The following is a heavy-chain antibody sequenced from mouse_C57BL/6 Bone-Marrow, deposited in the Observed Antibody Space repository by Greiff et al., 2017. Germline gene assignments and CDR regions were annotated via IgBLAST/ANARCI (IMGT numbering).Heavy chain of an antibody. CDR1: GYSITSGYY. Sequence: EVQLVESGPGLVKPSQSLSLTCSVTGYSITSGYYWNWIRQFPGNKLEWMGYISYDGSNNYNPSLKIRISITRDTSKNQFFLKLNSVTTEDTATYYCAREWLLRYFDYWGQGTTLTVSS. D-gene: IGHD2-3*01. CDR3: AREWLLRYFDY. CDR2: ISYDGSN. V-gene: IGHV3-6*01. J-gene: IGHJ2*01.